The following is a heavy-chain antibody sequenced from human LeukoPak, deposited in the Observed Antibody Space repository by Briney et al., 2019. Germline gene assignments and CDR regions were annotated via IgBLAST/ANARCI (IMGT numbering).Heavy chain of an antibody. CDR2: IYYSGNT. V-gene: IGHV4-59*08. D-gene: IGHD6-13*01. J-gene: IGHJ5*02. CDR1: GGSISLYY. CDR3: ARHRSSWYWFDP. Sequence: SETLSRTCTVSGGSISLYYWSWIRQPPGKELEWIGYIYYSGNTNYNPSLKSRASISEDRSKNQFSLKLSSVTAADTAVYYCARHRSSWYWFDPWGQGTQVTVSS.